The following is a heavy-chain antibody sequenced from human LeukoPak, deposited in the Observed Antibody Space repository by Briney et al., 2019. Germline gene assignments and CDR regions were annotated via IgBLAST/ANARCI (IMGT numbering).Heavy chain of an antibody. CDR1: GFTFSSYS. CDR3: ARTYSSGPMGDL. D-gene: IGHD6-19*01. V-gene: IGHV3-48*04. CDR2: ISSSSNTI. J-gene: IGHJ5*02. Sequence: QTGGSLRLSCAASGFTFSSYSMNWVRQAPGKGLDWVSYISSSSNTIYYADSVKGRFTISRDNAKNSLYLQMNSLRAEDTAVYYCARTYSSGPMGDLWGQGTLVTVSS.